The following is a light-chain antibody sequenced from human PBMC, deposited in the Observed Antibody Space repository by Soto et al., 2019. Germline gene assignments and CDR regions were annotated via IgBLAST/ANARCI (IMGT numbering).Light chain of an antibody. CDR3: AVWDDGVNGPV. V-gene: IGLV2-23*02. CDR1: SSDVGSYDL. J-gene: IGLJ2*01. Sequence: QSALTQPASVSGSPGQSITISCTGASSDVGSYDLVSWYQQHPGSAPKLIIYEVTKRPSGISHRFSGSKSGTTASLTISGLQSEDEADYFCAVWDDGVNGPVFGGGTKLTVL. CDR2: EVT.